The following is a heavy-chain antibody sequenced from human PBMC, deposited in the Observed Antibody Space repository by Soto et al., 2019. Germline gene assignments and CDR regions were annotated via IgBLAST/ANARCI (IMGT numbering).Heavy chain of an antibody. CDR1: GGSISSYY. D-gene: IGHD1-20*01. CDR2: NYTRGST. J-gene: IGHJ6*02. CDR3: ARNNHDYYYYGMDV. Sequence: QVQLQESGPGLVKPSETLSLTCTVSGGSISSYYWSWIRQPAGKGLEWIGRNYTRGSTNYNPSLKSRVTMSVDTSKNQFSLKLSSVTAADTAVYYCARNNHDYYYYGMDVWGQGTTVTVSS. V-gene: IGHV4-4*07.